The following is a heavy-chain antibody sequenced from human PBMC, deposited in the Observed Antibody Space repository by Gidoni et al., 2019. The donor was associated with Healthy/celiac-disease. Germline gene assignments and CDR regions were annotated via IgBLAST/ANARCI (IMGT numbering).Heavy chain of an antibody. Sequence: KKPGSSVKVSCKASGGTFSSYAISWVRQAPGHGLEWMGGIIPIFGTANYAQKFQGRVTITADESTSTAYMELSSLRSEDTAVYYCASSGYYYDSSGYYTAFDIWGQGTMVTVSS. D-gene: IGHD3-22*01. V-gene: IGHV1-69*01. CDR3: ASSGYYYDSSGYYTAFDI. CDR1: GGTFSSYA. CDR2: IIPIFGTA. J-gene: IGHJ3*02.